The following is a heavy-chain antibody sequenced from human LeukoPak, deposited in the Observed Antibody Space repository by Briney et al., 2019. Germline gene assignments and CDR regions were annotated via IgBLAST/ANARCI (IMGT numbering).Heavy chain of an antibody. CDR3: ARYTSGGGAFDI. Sequence: KPSETLSLTCTVSGGSINSYYWGWIRQPPGKGLEWIGYIYYSGRSNYNPSLKSRVTISVDPSKNQFSLRLSSVTAADTAVYYCARYTSGGGAFDIWGQGTMVAVSS. J-gene: IGHJ3*02. V-gene: IGHV4-59*08. CDR1: GGSINSYY. CDR2: IYYSGRS. D-gene: IGHD6-19*01.